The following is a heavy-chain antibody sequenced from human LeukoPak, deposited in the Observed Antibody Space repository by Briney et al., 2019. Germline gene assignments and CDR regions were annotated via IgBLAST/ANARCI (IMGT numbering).Heavy chain of an antibody. CDR3: AKTAVVITFRFDD. V-gene: IGHV3-23*01. CDR2: INGGGSNT. D-gene: IGHD4/OR15-4a*01. Sequence: GGSPRLSCVASGFAFNTYVMSWVRQDPGKRLEWVAAINGGGSNTYYADSVKGRFTISRDNSKNMVYLQMNSLRADDTAVYYCAKTAVVITFRFDDWGQGALVTVSS. J-gene: IGHJ4*02. CDR1: GFAFNTYV.